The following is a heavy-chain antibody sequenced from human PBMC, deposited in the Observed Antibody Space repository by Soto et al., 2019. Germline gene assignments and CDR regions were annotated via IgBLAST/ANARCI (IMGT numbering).Heavy chain of an antibody. D-gene: IGHD4-4*01. CDR2: IYYSGST. V-gene: IGHV4-39*01. Sequence: SETLSFTCTVSGGSISSSSYYWGWIRQPPGKGLEWIGSIYYSGSTYYNPSLKSRVTISVDTSKNQFSLKLSSVTAADTAVYYCATNYAYYYYYGMDVWGQGTTVTVSS. CDR1: GGSISSSSYY. J-gene: IGHJ6*02. CDR3: ATNYAYYYYYGMDV.